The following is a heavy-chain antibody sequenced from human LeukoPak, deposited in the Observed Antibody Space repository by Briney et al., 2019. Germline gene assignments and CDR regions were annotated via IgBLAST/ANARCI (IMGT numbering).Heavy chain of an antibody. CDR1: GGSFSGCY. CDR2: INHGGGT. Sequence: SETLSLTCAVYGGSFSGCYWSWIRQPPGKGLEWIGEINHGGGTNYNPSLKSRVTISLDTSKNQFSLRLSSVTAADTAVYYCARARVGLDYWGQGTLVTVSS. CDR3: ARARVGLDY. V-gene: IGHV4-34*01. J-gene: IGHJ4*02.